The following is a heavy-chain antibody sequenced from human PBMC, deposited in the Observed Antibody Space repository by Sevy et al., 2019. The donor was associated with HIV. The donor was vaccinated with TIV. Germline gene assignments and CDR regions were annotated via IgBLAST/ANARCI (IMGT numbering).Heavy chain of an antibody. CDR2: IIAYNGNT. J-gene: IGHJ6*02. CDR1: GYTFTSYG. D-gene: IGHD3-3*01. Sequence: ASVKVSYKASGYTFTSYGISWVRQAPGQRLEWMGWIIAYNGNTNYAQKLQGRVTMTTDTSTSTDYMELRSLRSDDTAVYYCARGAEIFGVVTIYYGMDVWGQGTTVTVSS. CDR3: ARGAEIFGVVTIYYGMDV. V-gene: IGHV1-18*01.